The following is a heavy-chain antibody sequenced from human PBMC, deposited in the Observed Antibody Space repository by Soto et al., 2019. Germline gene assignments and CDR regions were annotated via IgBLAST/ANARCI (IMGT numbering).Heavy chain of an antibody. D-gene: IGHD1-1*01. CDR1: GFTFSSYS. CDR2: ISSSSSYI. CDR3: ARDRKLERRMMPGDNWFDP. J-gene: IGHJ5*02. Sequence: EVQLVESGGGLVKPGGSLRLSCAASGFTFSSYSMNWVRQAPGKGLEWVSSISSSSSYIYYADSVKGPCTISSDNAENSLHLEMTDRRAEDKAVYYCARDRKLERRMMPGDNWFDPWGQGTLVTVSS. V-gene: IGHV3-21*01.